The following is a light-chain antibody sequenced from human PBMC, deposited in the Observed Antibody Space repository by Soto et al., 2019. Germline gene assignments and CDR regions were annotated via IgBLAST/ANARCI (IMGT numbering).Light chain of an antibody. CDR3: KQDNSYWLP. CDR1: QSISRW. Sequence: DIQMTQSPSTLSASVGDRVTITCPASQSISRWVAWYQQKPGKAPKLLIYDASSLESGVPSRCSGSGSVTEFALTISSLRPDDFATYYCKQDNSYWLPFGGGTKVEIK. J-gene: IGKJ4*01. CDR2: DAS. V-gene: IGKV1-5*01.